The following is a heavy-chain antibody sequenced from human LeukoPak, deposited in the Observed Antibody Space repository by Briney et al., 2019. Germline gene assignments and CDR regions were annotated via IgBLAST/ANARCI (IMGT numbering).Heavy chain of an antibody. D-gene: IGHD6-19*01. CDR3: VRDRGSGWYSMDC. CDR1: GFTFSIYS. J-gene: IGHJ4*02. Sequence: GGSLRLSCAASGFTFSIYSMCWVRQAPGKGLEWVSLINSNGATAHYTDSVKGPFTISRDNSKNTLSLQMNSLRADDTALYFCVRDRGSGWYSMDCWGQGTLVTVSS. CDR2: INSNGATA. V-gene: IGHV3-23*01.